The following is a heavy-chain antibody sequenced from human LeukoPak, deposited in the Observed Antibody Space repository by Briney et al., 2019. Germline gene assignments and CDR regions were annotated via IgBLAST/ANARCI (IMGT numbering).Heavy chain of an antibody. V-gene: IGHV4-34*01. CDR2: INHSGST. Sequence: SETLSLTCAVYGGSFSGYYWSWIRQPPGKGLEWIGEINHSGSTNYNPSLKSRVTISVDTSKNQFSLKLSSVTAADTAVYYCARAKQQLVDWFDPWGQGTLVTVSS. CDR1: GGSFSGYY. CDR3: ARAKQQLVDWFDP. D-gene: IGHD6-13*01. J-gene: IGHJ5*02.